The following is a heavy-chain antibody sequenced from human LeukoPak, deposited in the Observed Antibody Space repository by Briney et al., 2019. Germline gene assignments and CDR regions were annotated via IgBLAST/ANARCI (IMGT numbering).Heavy chain of an antibody. CDR2: INHSGST. CDR1: GGSFSGYY. Sequence: TASETLSLTCAVYGGSFSGYYWSWIRRPPGKGLEWIGEINHSGSTNYNPSLKSRVTISVDTSKNQFSLKLSSVTAADTAVYYCARGNPKKRGGFYWGQGTLVTVSS. D-gene: IGHD3-16*01. V-gene: IGHV4-34*01. J-gene: IGHJ4*02. CDR3: ARGNPKKRGGFY.